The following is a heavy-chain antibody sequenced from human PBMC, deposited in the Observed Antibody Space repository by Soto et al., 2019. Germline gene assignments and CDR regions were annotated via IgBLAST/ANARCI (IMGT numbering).Heavy chain of an antibody. CDR1: GYTFNNYY. CDR2: ISPNGDTT. Sequence: ASVKVSCKASGYTFNNYYIHWVRQAPGQGLEWMGIISPNGDTTTYPQKFQGRVTMTRDTSTSTLYMELRSLRSDDTAVYYCAREGVAPYYYYGMDVWGQGTPVTVSS. D-gene: IGHD5-12*01. CDR3: AREGVAPYYYYGMDV. V-gene: IGHV1-46*02. J-gene: IGHJ6*02.